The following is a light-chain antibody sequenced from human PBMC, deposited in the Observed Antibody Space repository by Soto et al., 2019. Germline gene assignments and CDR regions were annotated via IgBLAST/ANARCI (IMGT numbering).Light chain of an antibody. CDR3: QQYNSYSLT. J-gene: IGKJ4*01. CDR1: QSISSR. Sequence: DIEMTQSPSTLSASVGDRVTITCRASQSISSRLAWYQQKPGKAPKLLIYDASNSESGVPSRFSGSGSGTEFTLTISSLQPDDFATYSCQQYNSYSLTFGGGTKVDIK. CDR2: DAS. V-gene: IGKV1-5*01.